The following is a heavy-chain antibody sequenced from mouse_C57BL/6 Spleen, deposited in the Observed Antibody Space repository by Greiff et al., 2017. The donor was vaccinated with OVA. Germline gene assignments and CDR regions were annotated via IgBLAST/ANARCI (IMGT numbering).Heavy chain of an antibody. CDR3: ARRGANYAMDY. J-gene: IGHJ4*01. CDR2: IYPGSGNT. V-gene: IGHV1-66*01. Sequence: QVQLKQSGPELVKPGASVKISCKASGYSFTSYYIHWVKQRPGQGLEWIGWIYPGSGNTKYNEKFKGKATLTADTSSSTAYMQLSSLTSEDSAVYYCARRGANYAMDYWGQGTSVTVAS. CDR1: GYSFTSYY.